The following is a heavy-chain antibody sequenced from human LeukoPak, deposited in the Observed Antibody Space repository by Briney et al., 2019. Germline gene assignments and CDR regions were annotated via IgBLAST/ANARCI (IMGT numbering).Heavy chain of an antibody. J-gene: IGHJ6*03. CDR2: ISSSSSSI. CDR3: ARERWGTGSFYSGYYYYIDV. Sequence: GGSLRLSCVAAGFTFSSYSMNWVRQAPGKGLEWVSYISSSSSSISYADSVKGRFTISRDNAKNSLFLQMNSLRAEDTAVYYCARERWGTGSFYSGYYYYIDVWGKGTTVTVSS. CDR1: GFTFSSYS. D-gene: IGHD3-22*01. V-gene: IGHV3-48*04.